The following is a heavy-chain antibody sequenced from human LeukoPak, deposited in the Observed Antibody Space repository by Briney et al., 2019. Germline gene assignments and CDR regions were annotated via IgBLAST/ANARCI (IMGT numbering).Heavy chain of an antibody. CDR1: GFTFSGSA. J-gene: IGHJ6*02. D-gene: IGHD6-13*01. V-gene: IGHV3-73*01. Sequence: GGSLRLSCAASGFTFSGSAMHWVRQASGKGLEWVGRIRSKANTYAAAYAASVKGRFTISRDDSKNTAFLQLNSLKTEDTAVYYCSAAVGTDFYDYGMDVWGQGTTVTVSS. CDR2: IRSKANTYAA. CDR3: SAAVGTDFYDYGMDV.